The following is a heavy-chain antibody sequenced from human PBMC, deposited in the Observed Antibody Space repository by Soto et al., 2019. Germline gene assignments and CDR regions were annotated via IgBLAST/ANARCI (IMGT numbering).Heavy chain of an antibody. Sequence: GGSLRLSCAASGFTFSNAWMNWVRQAPGKGLEWVGRIKSKTDGGITDYAAPVKGRFTISRDDSKNTLYLQMNSLKTEDTAVYYCTTLGHYYDSSPLDVWGQGTTVTVSS. V-gene: IGHV3-15*07. J-gene: IGHJ6*02. D-gene: IGHD3-22*01. CDR2: IKSKTDGGIT. CDR1: GFTFSNAW. CDR3: TTLGHYYDSSPLDV.